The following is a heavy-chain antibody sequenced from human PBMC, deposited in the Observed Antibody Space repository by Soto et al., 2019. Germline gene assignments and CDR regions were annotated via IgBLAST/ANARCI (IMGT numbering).Heavy chain of an antibody. CDR3: AKSGGDYGFSSCCYAHYFDG. J-gene: IGHJ4*03. D-gene: IGHD6-13*01. CDR2: ISAYNGNT. Sequence: VSVKVSCKASGYTFTSYGISWVRQAPGQGLEWMGWISAYNGNTNYAQKLQGRVTMTTDTSTSAAYMELRSLRSDDTAVYYCAKSGGDYGFSSCCYAHYFDGWGQGTRVTVSS. CDR1: GYTFTSYG. V-gene: IGHV1-18*04.